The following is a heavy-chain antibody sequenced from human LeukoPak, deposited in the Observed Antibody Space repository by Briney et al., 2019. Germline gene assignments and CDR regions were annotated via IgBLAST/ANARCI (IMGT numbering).Heavy chain of an antibody. CDR2: IYYSGST. J-gene: IGHJ6*03. Sequence: SETLSLTCTVSGGSISSYYWSWIRQPPGKGLEWIGYIYYSGSTNYNPSLKSRVTMSVDTSNNQFSLKLSSVTAADTAVYYCARGNYYGSGSMDVWGKGTTVTVSS. D-gene: IGHD3-10*01. V-gene: IGHV4-59*01. CDR1: GGSISSYY. CDR3: ARGNYYGSGSMDV.